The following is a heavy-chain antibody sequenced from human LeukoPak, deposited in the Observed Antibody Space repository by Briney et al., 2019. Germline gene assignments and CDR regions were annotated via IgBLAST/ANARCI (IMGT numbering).Heavy chain of an antibody. Sequence: GGSLRLSCAASGLTFSTYAMSWVRQAPGKGLVWVSTISDGGSDTHYADSVKGRFTISRDNSKNTLYLQMNSLRADDTAVYYCAKALYGDYGRFDYWGQGTLVTVSS. CDR2: ISDGGSDT. J-gene: IGHJ4*02. CDR3: AKALYGDYGRFDY. CDR1: GLTFSTYA. D-gene: IGHD4-17*01. V-gene: IGHV3-23*01.